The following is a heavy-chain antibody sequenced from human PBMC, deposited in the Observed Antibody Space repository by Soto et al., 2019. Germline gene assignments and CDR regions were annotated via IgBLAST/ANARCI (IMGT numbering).Heavy chain of an antibody. CDR3: ARDWKSITIFGVTNLDI. D-gene: IGHD3-3*01. J-gene: IGHJ3*02. CDR2: INPSGGST. Sequence: ASVKVSCKASGYTFTSYYMHWVRQAPGQGLEWMGIINPSGGSTSYAQKFQGRVTMTRDTSTSTVYMELSSLRSEDTAVYYCARDWKSITIFGVTNLDIWGQGPMVTVSS. V-gene: IGHV1-46*03. CDR1: GYTFTSYY.